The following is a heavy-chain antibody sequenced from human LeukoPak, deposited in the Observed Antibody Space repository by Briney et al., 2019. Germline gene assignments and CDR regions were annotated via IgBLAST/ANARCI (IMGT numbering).Heavy chain of an antibody. D-gene: IGHD6-13*01. CDR1: GYTFTDYY. CDR3: ASLPFWQQLPDY. Sequence: ASVKVSCKTSGYTFTDYYMHWVRQAPGQGLEWMGWINPNSGGANYAQKFQGRVTMTRDTSISTAYMELSRLRSDDTAVYYCASLPFWQQLPDYWGQGTLVTVSS. V-gene: IGHV1-2*02. J-gene: IGHJ4*02. CDR2: INPNSGGA.